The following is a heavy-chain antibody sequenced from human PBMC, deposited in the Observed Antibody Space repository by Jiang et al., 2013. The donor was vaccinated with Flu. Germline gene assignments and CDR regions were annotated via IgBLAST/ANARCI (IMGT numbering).Heavy chain of an antibody. CDR1: TELS. V-gene: IGHV1-24*01. CDR2: FDPEDGET. Sequence: TELSMHWVRQAPGKGLEWMGGFDPEDGETIYAQKFQGRVTMTEDTSTDTAYMELSSLRSEDTAVYYCATARVTYYYDSSGYYLYFDYWGQGTLVTVSS. CDR3: ATARVTYYYDSSGYYLYFDY. D-gene: IGHD3-22*01. J-gene: IGHJ4*02.